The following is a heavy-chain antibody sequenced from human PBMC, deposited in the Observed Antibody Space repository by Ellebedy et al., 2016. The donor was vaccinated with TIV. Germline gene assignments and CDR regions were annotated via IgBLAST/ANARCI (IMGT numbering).Heavy chain of an antibody. CDR1: GFTVSSNY. D-gene: IGHD6-6*01. CDR3: ATGRLVLDY. CDR2: IYSGGST. Sequence: GGSLRLSXAASGFTVSSNYMSWVRQAPGKGLEWVSVIYSGGSTYYADSVKGRFTISRDNSKNTLYLQMNSLRAEDTAVYYCATGRLVLDYWGQGTLVTVSS. J-gene: IGHJ4*02. V-gene: IGHV3-53*01.